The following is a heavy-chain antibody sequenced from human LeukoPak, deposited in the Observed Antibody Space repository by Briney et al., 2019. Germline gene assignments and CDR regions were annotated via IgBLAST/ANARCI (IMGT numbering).Heavy chain of an antibody. CDR3: AKSGGYGLIDY. D-gene: IGHD1-26*01. Sequence: SETLSLTCTVSGDSLARSGSSWGWIRQPPGKSLVWIGNTYPSGSTYYNPPLKSRVTISVDTSKNQFSLRLNSVTAADTAMYYCAKSGGYGLIDYWGQGTRVTVSS. CDR1: GDSLARSGSS. V-gene: IGHV4-39*01. CDR2: TYPSGST. J-gene: IGHJ4*02.